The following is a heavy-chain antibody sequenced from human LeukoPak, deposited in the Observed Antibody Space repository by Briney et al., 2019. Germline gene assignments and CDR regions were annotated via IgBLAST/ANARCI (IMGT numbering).Heavy chain of an antibody. J-gene: IGHJ3*02. Sequence: SVKVSCKASGGTFSSYAISWVRQAPGQGLEWMGGIIPIFGTANYAQKFQGRVTITTDESTSTAYMELSSLRSEDTAVYYCARVSYYYDSSGYRSDAFDIWGQGTMVTVSS. V-gene: IGHV1-69*05. CDR2: IIPIFGTA. D-gene: IGHD3-22*01. CDR1: GGTFSSYA. CDR3: ARVSYYYDSSGYRSDAFDI.